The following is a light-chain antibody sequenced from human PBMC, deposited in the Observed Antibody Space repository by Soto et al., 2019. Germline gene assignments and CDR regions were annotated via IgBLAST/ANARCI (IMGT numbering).Light chain of an antibody. J-gene: IGKJ2*01. CDR2: GAS. CDR1: QSVSSSY. Sequence: EIVLTQSPGTLSLSPGERATLSCRARQSVSSSYLAWYQQKPGQAPRVLIHGASSRATGIPDRFSGSESGTAFTLTISRLEPEEFAVYFCQQYGNPPPNAFRQGTEVEI. CDR3: QQYGNPPPNA. V-gene: IGKV3-20*01.